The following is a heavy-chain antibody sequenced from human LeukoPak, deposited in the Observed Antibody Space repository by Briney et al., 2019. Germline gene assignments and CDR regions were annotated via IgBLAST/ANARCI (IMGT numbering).Heavy chain of an antibody. CDR3: ASGGNYDYVWGSYHLDAFDI. D-gene: IGHD3-16*02. CDR1: GYTFTSYG. J-gene: IGHJ3*02. V-gene: IGHV1-18*01. Sequence: GASVKVSCKASGYTFTSYGISWVRQAPGQGLEWMGWISAYNGNTNYAQKLQGRVTMTTDTSTSTAYMELRSLRSDDTAVYYCASGGNYDYVWGSYHLDAFDIWGQGTMVTVSS. CDR2: ISAYNGNT.